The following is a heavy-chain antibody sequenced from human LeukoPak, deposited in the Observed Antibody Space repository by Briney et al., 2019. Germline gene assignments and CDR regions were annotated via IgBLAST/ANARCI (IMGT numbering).Heavy chain of an antibody. CDR3: ARVYSSSWLLPHYYYYYGMDV. CDR1: GYTFTSYD. Sequence: ASVKVSCKASGYTFTSYDINWVRQATGQGLEWMGWVNPNSGNTGYAQKFQGRVTMTRNTSISTAYMELSSLRSEDTAVYYCARVYSSSWLLPHYYYYYGMDVWGQGTTVTVSS. D-gene: IGHD6-13*01. CDR2: VNPNSGNT. V-gene: IGHV1-8*01. J-gene: IGHJ6*02.